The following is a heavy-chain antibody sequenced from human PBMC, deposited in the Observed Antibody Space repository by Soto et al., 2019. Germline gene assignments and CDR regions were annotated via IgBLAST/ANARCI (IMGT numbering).Heavy chain of an antibody. CDR3: ARLGFWSGAYGMDV. D-gene: IGHD3-3*01. V-gene: IGHV4-34*01. CDR1: GGSLSVYY. CDR2: INRSGST. J-gene: IGHJ6*02. Sequence: PADTLSLTCAAYGGSLSVYYWSWIRQPPGKGLEWIGEINRSGSTNYNPSLKSRVTISVDTSKNQFSLKLSSVTAADTAVYYCARLGFWSGAYGMDVWGQGKTATV.